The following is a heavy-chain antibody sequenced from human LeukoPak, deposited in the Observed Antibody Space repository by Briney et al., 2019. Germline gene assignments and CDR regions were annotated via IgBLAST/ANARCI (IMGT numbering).Heavy chain of an antibody. CDR3: ARPYDYVWGSYRTDAFDI. CDR1: GGSISSYY. CDR2: INHSGST. V-gene: IGHV4-34*01. D-gene: IGHD3-16*02. J-gene: IGHJ3*02. Sequence: SETLSLTCTVSGGSISSYYWSWIRQPPGKGLEWIGEINHSGSTNYNPSLKSRVTISVDTSKNQFSLKLSSVTAADTAVYYCARPYDYVWGSYRTDAFDIWGQGTMVTVSS.